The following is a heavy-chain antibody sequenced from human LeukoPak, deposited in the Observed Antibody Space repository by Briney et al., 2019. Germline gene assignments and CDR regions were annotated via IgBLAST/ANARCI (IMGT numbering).Heavy chain of an antibody. V-gene: IGHV3-23*01. Sequence: GGSLRLSCAASGFTFSSYAMSWVRQAPGKGLEWVSAISGSGGSTYYADSVKGRFTISRDNSKNTLYLQMNSLRAEDTAVYYCAKVPTPSVHSPLNFDYWGQGTLVTVSS. J-gene: IGHJ4*02. CDR1: GFTFSSYA. CDR3: AKVPTPSVHSPLNFDY. CDR2: ISGSGGST.